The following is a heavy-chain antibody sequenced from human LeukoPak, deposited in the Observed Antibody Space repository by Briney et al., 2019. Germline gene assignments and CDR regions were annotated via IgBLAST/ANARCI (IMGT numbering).Heavy chain of an antibody. V-gene: IGHV4-61*02. CDR1: GGSISSGSYY. D-gene: IGHD3-22*01. CDR3: AREHDRSGYSIGHYFDY. Sequence: SETLSLTCTVSGGSISSGSYYWSWIRQPAGKGLEWIARIYTSGSTNYNPSLKSRVTISVDTSKNQFSLKLSSVTAADTAVYYCAREHDRSGYSIGHYFDYWGQGTLVTVSS. CDR2: IYTSGST. J-gene: IGHJ4*02.